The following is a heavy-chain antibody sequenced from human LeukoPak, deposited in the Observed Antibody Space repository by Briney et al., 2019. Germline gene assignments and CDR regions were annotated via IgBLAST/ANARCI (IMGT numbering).Heavy chain of an antibody. D-gene: IGHD3-22*01. Sequence: SCKVSGYTLTELSMHWVRQAPGKGLEWVSAISGSGGSTYYADSVKGRFTISRDNSKNTLYLQMNSLRAEDTAVYYCAKVVTPYYYDSSGYYSAGYWGQGTLVTVSS. CDR2: ISGSGGST. J-gene: IGHJ4*02. CDR1: GYTLTELS. CDR3: AKVVTPYYYDSSGYYSAGY. V-gene: IGHV3-23*01.